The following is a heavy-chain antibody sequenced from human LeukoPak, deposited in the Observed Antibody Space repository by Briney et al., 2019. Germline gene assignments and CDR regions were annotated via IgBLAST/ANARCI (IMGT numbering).Heavy chain of an antibody. CDR1: GGSFSGYY. CDR3: ARASVAGSFDY. D-gene: IGHD6-19*01. J-gene: IGHJ4*02. V-gene: IGHV4-34*01. Sequence: SETLSLTCAVYGGSFSGYYWNWIRQPPGKGLEWIGEINHSGSANYNPSLKSRVTISVDTSKNQFYLKLSSLTAADTALYYCARASVAGSFDYWGQGTLVTVSS. CDR2: INHSGSA.